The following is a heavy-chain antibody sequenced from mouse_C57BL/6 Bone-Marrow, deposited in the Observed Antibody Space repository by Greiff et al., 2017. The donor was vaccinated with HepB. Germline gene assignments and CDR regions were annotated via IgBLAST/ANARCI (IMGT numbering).Heavy chain of an antibody. V-gene: IGHV1-47*01. CDR2: FHPYNDDT. CDR1: GYTFTTYP. J-gene: IGHJ3*01. Sequence: VQLQQSGAELVKPGASVKMSCKASGYTFTTYPIEWMKQNHGKSLEWIGNFHPYNDDTKYNEKFKGKATLTVEKSSSTVYLELSRVTSDDSAVYYCARRVLRYPAWFAYWGQGTLVTVSA. CDR3: ARRVLRYPAWFAY. D-gene: IGHD1-1*01.